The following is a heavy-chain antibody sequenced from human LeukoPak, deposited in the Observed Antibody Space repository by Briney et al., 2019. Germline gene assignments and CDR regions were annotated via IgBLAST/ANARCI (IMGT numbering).Heavy chain of an antibody. CDR3: ATCPGPRGGDWD. CDR1: GYSSTSYW. Sequence: KISCKGSGYSSTSYWIGWVRQAPGQGLEWMGRIIPIFGTANYAQKFQGRVTITTDESTSTAYMELSSLRSEDTAVYYCATCPGPRGGDWDWGQGTLVTVSS. J-gene: IGHJ4*02. V-gene: IGHV1-69*05. CDR2: IIPIFGTA. D-gene: IGHD3/OR15-3a*01.